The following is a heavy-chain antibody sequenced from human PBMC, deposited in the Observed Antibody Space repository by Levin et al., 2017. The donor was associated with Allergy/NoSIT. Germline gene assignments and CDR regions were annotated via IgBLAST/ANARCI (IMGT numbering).Heavy chain of an antibody. Sequence: GESLKISCAASGFTFSSYGMHWVRQAPGKGLEGVAVIWYDGSNKYYADSVKGRFTISRDNSKNTLYLQMNSLRAEDTAVYYCARDPYYYDSSGYPNYYYGMDVWGQGTTVTVSS. CDR2: IWYDGSNK. J-gene: IGHJ6*02. CDR3: ARDPYYYDSSGYPNYYYGMDV. D-gene: IGHD3-22*01. V-gene: IGHV3-33*01. CDR1: GFTFSSYG.